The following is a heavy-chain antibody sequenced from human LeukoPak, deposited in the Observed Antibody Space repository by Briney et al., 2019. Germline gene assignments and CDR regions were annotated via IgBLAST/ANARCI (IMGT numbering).Heavy chain of an antibody. CDR3: AKTLYIAAAPGGLDY. CDR2: FSPNSGGT. V-gene: IGHV1-2*02. CDR1: GYTFTDYY. J-gene: IGHJ4*02. Sequence: GASVKVSCKASGYTFTDYYMHWVRQAPGQGLEWMAWFSPNSGGTYSAQKFQGRVTMTRDTSISTAYMELSRLRSDDTAVYYCAKTLYIAAAPGGLDYWGQGTLVTVSS. D-gene: IGHD6-13*01.